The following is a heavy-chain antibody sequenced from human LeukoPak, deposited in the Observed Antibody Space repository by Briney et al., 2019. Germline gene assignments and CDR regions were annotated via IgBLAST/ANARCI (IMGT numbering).Heavy chain of an antibody. CDR2: ISGSGGST. V-gene: IGHV3-23*01. CDR1: GFTFSSYA. Sequence: GGSLRLSCAASGFTFSSYAMSWVRQAPGKGLEWVSAISGSGGSTYYADSVKGRFTISRDNSKNTLYLQMNSLRAEDTAVYYCAKRPPSRYYYDSSGNYMDVWGKGTTVTVSS. CDR3: AKRPPSRYYYDSSGNYMDV. D-gene: IGHD3-22*01. J-gene: IGHJ6*03.